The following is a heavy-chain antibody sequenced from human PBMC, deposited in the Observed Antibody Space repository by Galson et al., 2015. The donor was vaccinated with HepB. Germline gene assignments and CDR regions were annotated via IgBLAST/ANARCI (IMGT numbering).Heavy chain of an antibody. D-gene: IGHD3-22*01. Sequence: SVKVSCKASGYTFTSYYMHWVRQAPGQGLEWMGIINPSGGSTSYAQKLQGRVTMTRDTSTSTVYMELSSLRPEDTAVYYCARAAFGYYDSSGPNWFDPWGQGTLVTVSS. CDR3: ARAAFGYYDSSGPNWFDP. V-gene: IGHV1-46*04. J-gene: IGHJ5*02. CDR1: GYTFTSYY. CDR2: INPSGGST.